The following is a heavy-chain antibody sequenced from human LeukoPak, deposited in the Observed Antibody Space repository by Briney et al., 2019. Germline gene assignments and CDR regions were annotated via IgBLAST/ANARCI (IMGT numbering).Heavy chain of an antibody. CDR1: GFAFSSYA. CDR3: AQTSGSGNYYYYYYGMDV. D-gene: IGHD3-10*01. CDR2: ISGSGSST. Sequence: PGGSLRLSCAASGFAFSSYAITWVRQAPGKGLGWVSAISGSGSSTFYADSVKGRFTISRDNSKNTLYLQLNSLRAEDTAIYYCAQTSGSGNYYYYYYGMDVWGQGTTVTVSS. V-gene: IGHV3-23*01. J-gene: IGHJ6*02.